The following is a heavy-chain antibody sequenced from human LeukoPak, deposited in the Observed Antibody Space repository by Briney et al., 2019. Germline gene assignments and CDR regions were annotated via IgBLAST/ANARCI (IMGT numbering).Heavy chain of an antibody. D-gene: IGHD3-10*01. CDR2: INPNSGGT. Sequence: GASVKVSCKASGYTFIGYYMHWVRQAPGQGLEWMGWINPNSGGTNYAQKFQGRVTMTRDTSISTAYMELSSLRSEDTAVYYCARTYGSGSYSIFYYYYMDVWGKGTTVTISS. J-gene: IGHJ6*03. V-gene: IGHV1-2*02. CDR1: GYTFIGYY. CDR3: ARTYGSGSYSIFYYYYMDV.